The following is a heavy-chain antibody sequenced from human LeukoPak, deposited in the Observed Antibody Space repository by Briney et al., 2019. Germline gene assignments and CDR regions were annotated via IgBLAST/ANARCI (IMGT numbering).Heavy chain of an antibody. V-gene: IGHV4-39*01. CDR3: VRQGGWGGAASLIEF. CDR1: GGSISSYY. J-gene: IGHJ4*02. CDR2: MFYRGST. Sequence: PSETLSLTCAVSGGSISSYYWAWIRQPPGKGLEWIASMFYRGSTYYNASLRSRVTLSVDTSMNQFSLKLSSVTAADTATFYCVRQGGWGGAASLIEFWGQGTPVTVSS. D-gene: IGHD2-15*01.